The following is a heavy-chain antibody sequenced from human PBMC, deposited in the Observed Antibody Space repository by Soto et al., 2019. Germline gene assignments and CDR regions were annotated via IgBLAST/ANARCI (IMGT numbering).Heavy chain of an antibody. V-gene: IGHV4-59*12. CDR1: GGSISSYY. J-gene: IGHJ4*02. Sequence: SETLSLTCAVSGGSISSYYWSWIRQPPGKGLEWIEYIYYSGSTNYNPSLKSRVTISVDRSKNQFSLKLSSVTAADTAVYYCATVPDYWGQGTLVTVSS. CDR2: IYYSGST. CDR3: ATVPDY.